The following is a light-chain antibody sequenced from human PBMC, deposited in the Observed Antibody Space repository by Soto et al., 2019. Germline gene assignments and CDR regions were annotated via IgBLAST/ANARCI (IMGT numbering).Light chain of an antibody. V-gene: IGLV1-51*01. CDR1: SSNIGNNY. J-gene: IGLJ2*01. CDR3: ATWDSSLSAGV. Sequence: QSVLTQPPSGSAAPGQKVTISCSGSSSNIGNNYVSWYQQLPGTAPKLLIYDNNERPSGIPDRFSGSKSGTSATLGITGLQTGDEADYYCATWDSSLSAGVFGGGT. CDR2: DNN.